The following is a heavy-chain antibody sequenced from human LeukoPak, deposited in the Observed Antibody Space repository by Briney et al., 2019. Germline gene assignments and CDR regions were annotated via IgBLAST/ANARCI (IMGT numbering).Heavy chain of an antibody. V-gene: IGHV4-4*02. J-gene: IGHJ4*02. D-gene: IGHD2-2*01. CDR2: VNLQGST. CDR1: GGSITNTNY. CDR3: AREGGPYRPLDY. Sequence: SETLSLTCGVSGGSITNTNYWTWVRQPQGKGLEWIGEVNLQGSTNYNPSLMGRVAISVDKSENHVSLQLTSVTAADTAVYYCAREGGPYRPLDYSGQGTLVTVSS.